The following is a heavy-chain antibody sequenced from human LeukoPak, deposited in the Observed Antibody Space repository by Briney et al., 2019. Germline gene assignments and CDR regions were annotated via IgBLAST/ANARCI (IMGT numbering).Heavy chain of an antibody. V-gene: IGHV3-20*04. J-gene: IGHJ6*03. Sequence: SGGSLRLSCAASGFTFSSYWMSWVRQAPGKGLEWVSGINWNGGSTDYTHSVKGRFTISRDNAKNSLYLQMNSLRAEDTAVYYCARSPQQLVFRYMDVWGKGTTVTVSS. CDR3: ARSPQQLVFRYMDV. CDR1: GFTFSSYW. CDR2: INWNGGST. D-gene: IGHD6-13*01.